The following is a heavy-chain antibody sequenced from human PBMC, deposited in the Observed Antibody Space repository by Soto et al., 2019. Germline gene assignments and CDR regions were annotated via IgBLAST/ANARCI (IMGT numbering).Heavy chain of an antibody. J-gene: IGHJ3*02. CDR1: GFTFSIYG. Sequence: WGSLRLSCASSGFTFSIYGMHWVRQAPGRGLEWVAVISYDGSNKYYADSVKGRFTISRDNSKNTLYLQMNSLRAEDTAVYYCAKEGGRAVAGTHDAFDIWGQGTMVTVSS. D-gene: IGHD6-19*01. V-gene: IGHV3-30*18. CDR2: ISYDGSNK. CDR3: AKEGGRAVAGTHDAFDI.